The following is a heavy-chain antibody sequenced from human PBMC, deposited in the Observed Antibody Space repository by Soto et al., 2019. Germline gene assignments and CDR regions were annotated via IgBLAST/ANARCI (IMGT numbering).Heavy chain of an antibody. CDR3: ARHEPSSTVGVVFKACLGV. J-gene: IGHJ6*01. Sequence: GESLKMTCEACCYSFSDYWIAWLRQRPGKVLESMGTIYPPDSDTRYSPSFEVQGSISVDTSVNTAYLQWSNVAASDTAVYYCARHEPSSTVGVVFKACLGVLGQGTTV. CDR2: IYPPDSDT. D-gene: IGHD2-21*01. CDR1: CYSFSDYW. V-gene: IGHV5-51*01.